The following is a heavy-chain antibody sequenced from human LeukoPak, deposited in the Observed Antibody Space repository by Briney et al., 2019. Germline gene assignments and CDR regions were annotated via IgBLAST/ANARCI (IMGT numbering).Heavy chain of an antibody. V-gene: IGHV1-69*05. D-gene: IGHD2-2*01. CDR2: IIPIFGTA. J-gene: IGHJ6*03. CDR3: ARGHCSSTSCYLQRYSYYMDV. CDR1: GGTFSSYA. Sequence: ASVKVSCKASGGTFSSYAISWVRQAPGQGLEWMGGIIPIFGTANYAQKFQGRVTITTDESTSTAYMELSSLRSEDTAVYYCARGHCSSTSCYLQRYSYYMDVWGKGTTVTVSS.